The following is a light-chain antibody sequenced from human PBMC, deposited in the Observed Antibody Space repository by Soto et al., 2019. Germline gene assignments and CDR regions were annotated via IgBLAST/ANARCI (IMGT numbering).Light chain of an antibody. J-gene: IGLJ2*01. CDR1: SSDVGGYNY. Sequence: QSALTQPASVSGSPGQSITISCTGTSSDVGGYNYVSWYQQYPGKARKLIIYDVSNRPSGISNRFSGSKSGNTASLTISGLQVEDEADYYCSSYTTTDTVVFGGGTKVTVL. CDR2: DVS. V-gene: IGLV2-14*03. CDR3: SSYTTTDTVV.